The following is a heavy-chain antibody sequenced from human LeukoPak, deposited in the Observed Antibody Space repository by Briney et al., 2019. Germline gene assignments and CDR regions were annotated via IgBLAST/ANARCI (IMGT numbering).Heavy chain of an antibody. CDR1: GGSMSSYY. V-gene: IGHV4-59*01. J-gene: IGHJ4*02. CDR3: ARVKAVRVRGIIMRNSFDY. CDR2: IYYTGST. D-gene: IGHD3-10*01. Sequence: SETLSLTCTVSGGSMSSYYWSWIRQPPGKGLECIGYIYYTGSTNHNPSLKSRVTISVDTSKNQFSLKLTSVTAADTAVYYCARVKAVRVRGIIMRNSFDYWGQGTLVTVSS.